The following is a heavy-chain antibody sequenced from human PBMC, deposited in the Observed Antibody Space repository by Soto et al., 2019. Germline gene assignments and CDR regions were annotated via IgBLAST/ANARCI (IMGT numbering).Heavy chain of an antibody. D-gene: IGHD6-25*01. Sequence: EVQLSESGGGLVQPGGSLRLSCAAPGFTFSNYGMSWVRQAPGKGLEWVSIISASGSSTYYADSVKGRFTVSRDNSKNTVYLQMSSLRAEDTAVYYCAKSRASRRIAAAGLYYFDYWGQGTLVTVSS. CDR3: AKSRASRRIAAAGLYYFDY. J-gene: IGHJ4*02. CDR1: GFTFSNYG. CDR2: ISASGSST. V-gene: IGHV3-23*01.